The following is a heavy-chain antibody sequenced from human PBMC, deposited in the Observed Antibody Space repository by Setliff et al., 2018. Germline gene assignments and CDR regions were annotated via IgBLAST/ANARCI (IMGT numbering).Heavy chain of an antibody. V-gene: IGHV1-18*01. CDR3: ARDPPWGSSGWYPLDY. CDR2: ISGHNGDT. CDR1: GYPFTNYG. D-gene: IGHD6-19*01. J-gene: IGHJ4*02. Sequence: GASVKVSCKTSGYPFTNYGLSWVRQAPGQGLERMGWISGHNGDTKLAQNFQGRVTVTTDTFTNTGYMELRSLRSDDTAVYYCARDPPWGSSGWYPLDYWGQGTLVTVSS.